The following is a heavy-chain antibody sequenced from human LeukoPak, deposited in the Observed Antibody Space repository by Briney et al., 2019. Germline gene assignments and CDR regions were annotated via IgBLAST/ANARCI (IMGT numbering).Heavy chain of an antibody. CDR3: ARTALFGGRLTTPGLDY. V-gene: IGHV3-21*01. D-gene: IGHD3-16*01. CDR1: GFTFSSYN. J-gene: IGHJ4*02. CDR2: ISTSGIYI. Sequence: GGSLRLSCAASGFTFSSYNMNWVRQAPGKGLEWVSSISTSGIYIYYADSLKGRFTISRDNAKNSLYLQMNSPRAEDTAVYYCARTALFGGRLTTPGLDYWGQGTLVTVSS.